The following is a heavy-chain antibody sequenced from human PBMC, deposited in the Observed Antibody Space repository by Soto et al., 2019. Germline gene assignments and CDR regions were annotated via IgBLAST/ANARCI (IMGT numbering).Heavy chain of an antibody. CDR2: IYYSGST. CDR1: GGSISSGGYY. Sequence: SETLSLTCTVSGGSISSGGYYWSWIRQHPGKGLEWIGYIYYSGSTYYNPSLKSRVTISVDTSKNQFSLKLSSVTAADTAVYYCARAQHYYGSGSYYQVWFDPWGQGTLVTVSS. D-gene: IGHD3-10*01. J-gene: IGHJ5*02. V-gene: IGHV4-31*03. CDR3: ARAQHYYGSGSYYQVWFDP.